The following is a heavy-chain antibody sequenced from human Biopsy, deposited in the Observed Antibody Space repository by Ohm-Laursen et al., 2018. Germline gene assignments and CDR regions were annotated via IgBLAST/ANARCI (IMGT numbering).Heavy chain of an antibody. CDR1: GDSLTSGPEN. CDR3: ARGRRTSGWPYFDN. J-gene: IGHJ4*02. CDR2: IYSGGNT. V-gene: IGHV4-61*01. Sequence: GTLSLTCTVSGDSLTSGPENWSWTRQPPGQGLEYIGFIYSGGNTNYNPSLKNRVTMSVDTSKNQFYLKLYSVTAADTAVYYCARGRRTSGWPYFDNWGQGALVIVSP. D-gene: IGHD6-19*01.